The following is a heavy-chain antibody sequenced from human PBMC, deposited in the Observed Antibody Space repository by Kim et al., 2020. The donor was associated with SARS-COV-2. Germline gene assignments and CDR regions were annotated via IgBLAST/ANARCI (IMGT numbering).Heavy chain of an antibody. CDR2: T. J-gene: IGHJ4*02. V-gene: IGHV3-13*01. Sequence: TYYPGSVKGRFTISRENAKNSLYLQMNSLRAGDTAVYYCARDLGSGYYDYWGQGTLVTVSS. CDR3: ARDLGSGYYDY. D-gene: IGHD3-22*01.